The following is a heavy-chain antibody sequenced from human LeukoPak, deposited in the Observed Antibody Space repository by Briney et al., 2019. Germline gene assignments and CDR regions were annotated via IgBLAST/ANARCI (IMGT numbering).Heavy chain of an antibody. CDR1: GYSISSGYY. V-gene: IGHV4-38-2*02. D-gene: IGHD5-24*01. CDR2: IYHSGST. CDR3: ARDRGEMATHN. Sequence: PSETLSLTCTVSGYSISSGYYWGWIRQPPGKGLEWIGSIYHSGSTYYNPSLKSRVTISVDTSKNQFSLKLSSVTAADTAVYYCARDRGEMATHNWGQGTLVTVSS. J-gene: IGHJ4*02.